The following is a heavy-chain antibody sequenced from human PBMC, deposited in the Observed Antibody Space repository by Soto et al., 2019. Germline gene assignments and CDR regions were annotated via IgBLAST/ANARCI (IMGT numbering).Heavy chain of an antibody. D-gene: IGHD3-10*01. Sequence: SETLSLTCSVSGDSISNNKWWSWVRQPPGKGLEWIGEIHHSGSIHYNASLKSRATLSVDKSRNQFSLQLTSVTAADTAVYYYATRVYASGVLFDDWGQGPAINVTS. CDR3: ATRVYASGVLFDD. CDR1: GDSISNNKW. J-gene: IGHJ4*02. CDR2: IHHSGSI. V-gene: IGHV4-4*02.